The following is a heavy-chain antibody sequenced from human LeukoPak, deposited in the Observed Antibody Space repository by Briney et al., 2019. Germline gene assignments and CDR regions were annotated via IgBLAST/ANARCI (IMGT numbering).Heavy chain of an antibody. CDR2: ISSSSSYI. V-gene: IGHV3-21*01. CDR3: ARDLAAADDY. CDR1: GFTFSSYS. D-gene: IGHD6-13*01. Sequence: GGSLRLSCAASGFTFSSYSMNWVRRAPGKGLEWVSSISSSSSYIYYADSVKGRFTISRDNAKNSLYLQMNSLRAEDTAVYYCARDLAAADDYWGQGTLVTVSS. J-gene: IGHJ4*02.